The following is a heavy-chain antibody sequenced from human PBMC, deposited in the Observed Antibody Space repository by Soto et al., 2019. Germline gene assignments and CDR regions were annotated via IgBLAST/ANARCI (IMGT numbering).Heavy chain of an antibody. D-gene: IGHD3-22*01. CDR3: ARALEDSSGYLDY. J-gene: IGHJ4*02. CDR1: GGSISSSSYY. Sequence: SETLSLTCTVSGGSISSSSYYWGWSRQPPGKGLEWIGSIYYSGSTYYNPSLKSRVTISVDTSKNQFSLKLSSVTAAETAVYYCARALEDSSGYLDYWGQGTLVTVSS. CDR2: IYYSGST. V-gene: IGHV4-39*01.